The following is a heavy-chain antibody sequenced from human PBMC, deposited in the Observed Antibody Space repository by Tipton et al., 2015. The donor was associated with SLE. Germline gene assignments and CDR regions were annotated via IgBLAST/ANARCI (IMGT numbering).Heavy chain of an antibody. D-gene: IGHD3-10*01. J-gene: IGHJ6*03. CDR3: ARVLLWFGESASYYMDV. Sequence: VQLVQSGAEVKKPGASVKVSCKASGYTFTSYDINWVRQATGQGLEWMGWMNPNSGNTGYAQKFQGRVTMTRNTSVSTAYMELSSLRSEDTAVYYCARVLLWFGESASYYMDVWGKGTTVTVSS. CDR2: MNPNSGNT. V-gene: IGHV1-8*02. CDR1: GYTFTSYD.